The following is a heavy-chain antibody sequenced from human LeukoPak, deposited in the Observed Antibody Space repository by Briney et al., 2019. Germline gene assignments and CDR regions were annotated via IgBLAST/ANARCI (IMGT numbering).Heavy chain of an antibody. J-gene: IGHJ4*02. Sequence: GGSLRLSCAASGFTFSSYAMNWVRQAPGKGLEWVSCISGSSNNIYYADSVKGRFTISRDNSKNTLYLQMNSLRAEDTAMYYCARDGRYSAYEVIDFWGQGTMVTVSS. CDR3: ARDGRYSAYEVIDF. CDR2: ISGSSNNI. CDR1: GFTFSSYA. V-gene: IGHV3-21*01. D-gene: IGHD5-12*01.